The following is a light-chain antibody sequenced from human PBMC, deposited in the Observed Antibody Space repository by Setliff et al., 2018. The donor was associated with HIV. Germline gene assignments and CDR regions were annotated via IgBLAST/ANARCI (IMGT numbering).Light chain of an antibody. CDR2: DVN. CDR3: SSYTDRNNFG. Sequence: QSVLTQPASVSGSPGQSITISCTETSSDVGGYNYVSWYQQHPGKAPKLMIYDVNNRPSGVSNRFSGSKSGNTASLTISGLQAEDEADYYCSSYTDRNNFGLGTGTKV. V-gene: IGLV2-14*03. J-gene: IGLJ1*01. CDR1: SSDVGGYNY.